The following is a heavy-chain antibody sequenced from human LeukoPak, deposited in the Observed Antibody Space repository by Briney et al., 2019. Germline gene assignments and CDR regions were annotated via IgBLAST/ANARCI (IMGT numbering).Heavy chain of an antibody. V-gene: IGHV1-18*01. CDR2: ISAYNGNT. CDR3: ARVVAAAGGYYYYYMDV. Sequence: ASVKVSCKASGYTFTSYGISWVRQAPGQGLEWMGWISAYNGNTNYAQKLQGRVTMTTDTSTSTAYMELRSLRSDDTAVYYCARVVAAAGGYYYYYMDVWGKGTTVTVSS. CDR1: GYTFTSYG. D-gene: IGHD6-13*01. J-gene: IGHJ6*03.